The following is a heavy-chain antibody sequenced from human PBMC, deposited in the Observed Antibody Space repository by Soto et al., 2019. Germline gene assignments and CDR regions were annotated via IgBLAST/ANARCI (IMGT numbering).Heavy chain of an antibody. CDR2: IRGKAYGGTT. D-gene: IGHD3-3*01. CDR1: GFTFGDYA. V-gene: IGHV3-49*03. Sequence: GGSLRLSCTTSGFTFGDYAMSWFRQAPGKGLEWVGFIRGKAYGGTTEYAASVKGRFTISRDDSKSIAYLQMNSLKTEDTAVYYCTRVGTYYDFWSAPSREYYFDYWGQGTLVTVSS. J-gene: IGHJ4*02. CDR3: TRVGTYYDFWSAPSREYYFDY.